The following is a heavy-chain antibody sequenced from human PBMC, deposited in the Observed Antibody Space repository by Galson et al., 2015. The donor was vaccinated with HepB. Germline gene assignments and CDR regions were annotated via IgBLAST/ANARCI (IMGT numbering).Heavy chain of an antibody. CDR3: AKCPAPDYSYAMDV. CDR1: GFPFSASA. V-gene: IGHV3-23*01. CDR2: IGGGGGDT. Sequence: SLRLSCAGSGFPFSASAMNWVRQGPGKGLEWVAGIGGGGGDTYYADSVKGRFTISRDNSKNTLYLQMSTLGADDTAVYYCAKCPAPDYSYAMDVWGQGTTVTVSS. J-gene: IGHJ6*02.